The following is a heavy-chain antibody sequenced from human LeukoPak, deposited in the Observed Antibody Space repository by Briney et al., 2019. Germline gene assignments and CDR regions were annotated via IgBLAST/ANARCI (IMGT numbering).Heavy chain of an antibody. CDR2: ISGDESST. CDR3: ARESRYCSGTHCRRPEDH. CDR1: GFTFSSFW. Sequence: GGSLRLSCAASGFTFSSFWMHWVRQAPGKGLEFVSRISGDESSTSYADSVKGRFTISRDSAKDTLYLQMNSLRAEDSAVYYCARESRYCSGTHCRRPEDHWGQGTLVTVSS. V-gene: IGHV3-74*01. J-gene: IGHJ4*02. D-gene: IGHD2-2*01.